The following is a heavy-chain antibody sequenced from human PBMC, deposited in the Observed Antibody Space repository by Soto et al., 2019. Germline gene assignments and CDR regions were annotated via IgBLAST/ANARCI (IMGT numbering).Heavy chain of an antibody. J-gene: IGHJ6*02. CDR3: ARFHLVAAAGSRYYGMDV. CDR2: ISAYNGNT. V-gene: IGHV1-18*01. D-gene: IGHD6-13*01. Sequence: ASVKVSCKASGYTFTSYGISWVRQAPGQGLEWMGWISAYNGNTNYAQKLQGRVTMTTDTSTSTAYMELRSLRSDDTAVYYCARFHLVAAAGSRYYGMDVWGQGTTVTVSS. CDR1: GYTFTSYG.